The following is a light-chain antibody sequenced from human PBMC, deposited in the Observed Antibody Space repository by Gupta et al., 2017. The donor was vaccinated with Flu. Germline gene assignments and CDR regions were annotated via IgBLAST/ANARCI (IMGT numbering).Light chain of an antibody. CDR2: DAS. J-gene: IGKJ2*01. CDR1: QDIDNY. CDR3: QQYGNHRPAYT. V-gene: IGKV1-33*01. Sequence: DIKMTQSISSLSASVGDRGTITCQATQDIDNYLNWYQQKPGKAPKLLIYDASILEAGVPSRFSGTRAGREVTFTISSLQPEDTATEYCQQYGNHRPAYTVGQGTTVEI.